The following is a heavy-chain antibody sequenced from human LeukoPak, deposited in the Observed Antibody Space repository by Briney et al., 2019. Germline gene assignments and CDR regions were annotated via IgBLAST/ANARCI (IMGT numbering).Heavy chain of an antibody. CDR1: GGSISSSSYY. Sequence: SETLSLTCTVSGGSISSSSYYWGWIRQPPGKGLEWIGSIYYSGDTYYNPYLKSRVTISVDTSKNQFSLKLSSVTVADTAVYYCASPPVVVAAPWTLDVWGQGTVVTVSS. CDR3: ASPPVVVAAPWTLDV. J-gene: IGHJ3*01. V-gene: IGHV4-39*01. D-gene: IGHD2-15*01. CDR2: IYYSGDT.